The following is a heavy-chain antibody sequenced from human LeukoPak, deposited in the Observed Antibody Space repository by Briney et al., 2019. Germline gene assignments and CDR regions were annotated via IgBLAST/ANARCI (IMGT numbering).Heavy chain of an antibody. D-gene: IGHD6-13*01. CDR1: GYTFTSYG. Sequence: ASVKVSCKASGYTFTSYGISWVRQAPGQGLEWMGWISAYNGNTNYAQKLQGRVTLTTDTSTSTAYMELRSLRSDDTAVYYCARAGYSSSWYIIDYWGQGTLVTVSS. J-gene: IGHJ4*02. V-gene: IGHV1-18*01. CDR3: ARAGYSSSWYIIDY. CDR2: ISAYNGNT.